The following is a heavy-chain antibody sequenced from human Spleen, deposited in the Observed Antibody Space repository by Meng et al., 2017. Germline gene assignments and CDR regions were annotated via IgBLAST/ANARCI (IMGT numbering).Heavy chain of an antibody. J-gene: IGHJ4*02. CDR2: IVSDGGIT. V-gene: IGHV3-74*01. D-gene: IGHD3-3*01. CDR1: GVNFGDYI. Sequence: QLVAFGGGLVHPGGSLRLSCGASGVNFGDYIMHWVRQSPGKGLEWISRIVSDGGITTYADSVKGRFTVSRDNAKNTLYLQMNSLGADDTAVYYCARDLAWVLFDYWGQGALVTVSS. CDR3: ARDLAWVLFDY.